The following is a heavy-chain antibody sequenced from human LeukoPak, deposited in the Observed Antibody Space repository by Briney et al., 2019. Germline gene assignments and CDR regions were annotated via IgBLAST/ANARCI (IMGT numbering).Heavy chain of an antibody. CDR1: GFTFSSYA. J-gene: IGHJ5*02. V-gene: IGHV3-23*01. CDR3: AKCPWIQLWLQPNWFDP. CDR2: ISGSGGST. Sequence: HPGGSLRLSCAASGFTFSSYAMSWVRQAPGKGLEWVSAISGSGGSTYYADSVKGRFTISRDNSKNTLYLQMNSLRAEDTAVYYCAKCPWIQLWLQPNWFDPWGQGTLVTVSS. D-gene: IGHD5-18*01.